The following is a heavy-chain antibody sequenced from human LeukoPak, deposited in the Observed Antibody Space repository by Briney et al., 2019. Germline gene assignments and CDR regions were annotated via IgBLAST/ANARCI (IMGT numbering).Heavy chain of an antibody. Sequence: SETLSPTCAVYGGSFSGYYWSWIREPPGKGLEWIGEINHSGSTNYNPSLKSRVTISVDTSKNQFSLKLGSVTAADTAVYYCASEDGSTSSFDYWGQGTLVTVSS. CDR1: GGSFSGYY. J-gene: IGHJ4*02. D-gene: IGHD5-24*01. CDR2: INHSGST. V-gene: IGHV4-34*01. CDR3: ASEDGSTSSFDY.